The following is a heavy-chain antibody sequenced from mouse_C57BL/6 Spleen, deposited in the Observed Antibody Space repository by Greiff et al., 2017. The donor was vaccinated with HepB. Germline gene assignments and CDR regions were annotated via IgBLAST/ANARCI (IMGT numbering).Heavy chain of an antibody. V-gene: IGHV6-3*01. CDR3: TRDGYDGFAY. Sequence: EVQLVESGGGLVQPGGSMKLSCVASGFTFSNYWMNWVRQSPEKGLEWVAQIRLKSDNYATHYAESVKGRFTISRDDSKSSVYLQMNNLRAEDTGIYYCTRDGYDGFAYWGQGTLVTVSA. CDR1: GFTFSNYW. D-gene: IGHD2-2*01. J-gene: IGHJ3*01. CDR2: IRLKSDNYAT.